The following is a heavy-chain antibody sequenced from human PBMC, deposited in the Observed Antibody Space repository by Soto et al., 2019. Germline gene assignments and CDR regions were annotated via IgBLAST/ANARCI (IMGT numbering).Heavy chain of an antibody. Sequence: EVQLVESGGGLVQPGRSLRLSCAASGFTFDDYAMHWVRQAPGKGLEWVSGISWNSGSIGYADSVKGRFTISRDNAKNSLYLQMNCLRAEDTALYYCAKEFPILEWLHGYFDLWGRGTLVTVSS. J-gene: IGHJ2*01. D-gene: IGHD3-3*01. CDR3: AKEFPILEWLHGYFDL. CDR2: ISWNSGSI. V-gene: IGHV3-9*01. CDR1: GFTFDDYA.